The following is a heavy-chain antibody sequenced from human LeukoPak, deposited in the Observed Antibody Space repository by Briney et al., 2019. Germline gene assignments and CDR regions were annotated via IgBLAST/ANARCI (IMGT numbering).Heavy chain of an antibody. J-gene: IGHJ4*02. CDR2: ISGSGGST. Sequence: GGSLRLSCAASGFTFSSYAMSWVRQAPGKGLEWASAISGSGGSTYYADSVKGRFTISRDNSKNTLCLQMNSLRAEDTAVYYCANFLTGFGTDYWGQGTLVTVSS. V-gene: IGHV3-23*01. CDR3: ANFLTGFGTDY. CDR1: GFTFSSYA. D-gene: IGHD3-9*01.